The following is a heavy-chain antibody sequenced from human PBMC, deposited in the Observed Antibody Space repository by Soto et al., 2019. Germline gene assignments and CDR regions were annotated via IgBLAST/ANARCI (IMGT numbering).Heavy chain of an antibody. Sequence: LTCTVSGGSINSGXHYWSWIRQPPGRGLEWIGNIYYSGSTHYNPSLNSRVTISKDTSKNQFSLTVTSVTAADTAVYYCATRPPGRWAGVFDYWSQGTLVTVSS. J-gene: IGHJ4*02. CDR2: IYYSGST. CDR1: GGSINSGXHY. D-gene: IGHD1-26*01. CDR3: ATRPPGRWAGVFDY. V-gene: IGHV4-30-4*01.